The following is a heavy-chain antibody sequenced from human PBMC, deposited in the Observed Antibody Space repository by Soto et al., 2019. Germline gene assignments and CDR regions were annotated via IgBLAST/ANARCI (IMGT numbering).Heavy chain of an antibody. J-gene: IGHJ4*02. CDR1: GYTFTTYD. V-gene: IGHV1-18*01. Sequence: ASVKVSCKASGYTFTTYDISWVRQAPGQGLEWMGWISAYNGNTNYAQKLQGRVTMTTDTSTSTAYMELRSLRSDDTAVYYCASRVPATATLDYWGQGTLVTVSS. CDR2: ISAYNGNT. CDR3: ASRVPATATLDY. D-gene: IGHD2-2*01.